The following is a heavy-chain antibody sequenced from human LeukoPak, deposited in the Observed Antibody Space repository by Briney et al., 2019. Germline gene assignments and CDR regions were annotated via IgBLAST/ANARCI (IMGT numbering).Heavy chain of an antibody. D-gene: IGHD1-26*01. CDR2: INPNNGGT. Sequence: ASVKVSCKASGYTFTGYYMHWVRQAPGQGLEWMGRINPNNGGTNYAQKFQGRITMTGDTSISTAYMELSSLRSDDTAVYYCTRESGSYHGNDYWGQGTLVTVSS. V-gene: IGHV1-2*06. CDR3: TRESGSYHGNDY. CDR1: GYTFTGYY. J-gene: IGHJ4*02.